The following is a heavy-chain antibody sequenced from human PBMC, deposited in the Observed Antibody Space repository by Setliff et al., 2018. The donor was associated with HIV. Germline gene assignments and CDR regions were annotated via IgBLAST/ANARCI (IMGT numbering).Heavy chain of an antibody. CDR1: GGTFSSYA. V-gene: IGHV1-69*13. Sequence: SVKVSCKASGGTFSSYAISWVRQAPGQGLEWMGGIIPIFGTANYAQEFQGRVTITADESTSTAYMELSSLRSEDTAVYYCASLGGYYPYYYYYMDVWGKGTTVTVSS. D-gene: IGHD3-3*01. CDR2: IIPIFGTA. CDR3: ASLGGYYPYYYYYMDV. J-gene: IGHJ6*03.